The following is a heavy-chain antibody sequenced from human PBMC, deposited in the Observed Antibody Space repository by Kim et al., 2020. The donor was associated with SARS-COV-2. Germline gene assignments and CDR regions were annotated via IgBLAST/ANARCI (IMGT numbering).Heavy chain of an antibody. D-gene: IGHD5-12*01. Sequence: NTKYSQKFQGRVTITRDTSASTAYMELSSLRSEDTAVYYCARDSDSGYDFWGQGTLVTVSS. V-gene: IGHV1-3*01. CDR3: ARDSDSGYDF. J-gene: IGHJ4*02. CDR2: NT.